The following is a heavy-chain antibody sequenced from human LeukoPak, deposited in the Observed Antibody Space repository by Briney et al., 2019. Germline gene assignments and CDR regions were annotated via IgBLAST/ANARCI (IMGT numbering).Heavy chain of an antibody. D-gene: IGHD3-3*01. J-gene: IGHJ3*02. CDR3: ARDKGITIFGVVPLHAFDI. CDR2: INPNSGGT. V-gene: IGHV1-2*02. CDR1: GYTFTGYY. Sequence: EASVKVSCKASGYTFTGYYMHWVRQAPGQGLEWMGWINPNSGGTNYAQKFQGRVTMTRDTSISTAYMELSRLRSDDTAVYYCARDKGITIFGVVPLHAFDIWGQGTMVTVSS.